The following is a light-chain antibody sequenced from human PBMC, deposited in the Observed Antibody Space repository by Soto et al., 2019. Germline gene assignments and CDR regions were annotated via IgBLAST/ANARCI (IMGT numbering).Light chain of an antibody. V-gene: IGKV4-1*01. Sequence: DIVMTQSPDSLAVSLGERATFNCKSSQSVLYSPNNKNYLAWYQQKPGQPPKLHIYWASTRESGVPDRFSGSGSGTDFTLTISSLQAEDVAVYYCQQYYSTPWTFGQGTKVEI. J-gene: IGKJ1*01. CDR2: WAS. CDR3: QQYYSTPWT. CDR1: QSVLYSPNNKNY.